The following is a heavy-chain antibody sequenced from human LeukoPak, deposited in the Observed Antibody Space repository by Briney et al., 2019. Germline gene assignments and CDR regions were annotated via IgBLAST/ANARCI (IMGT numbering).Heavy chain of an antibody. CDR3: ARDSGLNAFDI. J-gene: IGHJ3*02. CDR2: IYSGAST. V-gene: IGHV3-53*01. CDR1: GFGVSNNY. Sequence: GGSLRLSCAASGFGVSNNYMSWVRRAPGKGLEWVAVIYSGASTVYADAVKGRFTLSRDNSQNALFLQMNSLKVEDTAVYYCARDSGLNAFDIGGQGTMVTVSS.